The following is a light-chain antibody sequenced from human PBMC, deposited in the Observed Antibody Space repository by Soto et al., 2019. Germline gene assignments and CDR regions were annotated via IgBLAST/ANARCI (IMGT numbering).Light chain of an antibody. CDR2: NAS. CDR1: QSVSTY. V-gene: IGKV3-11*01. Sequence: EIVLTQSPATLSLSPRERATLSCRASQSVSTYLAWYQQKPGQAPRLLIYNASNRATGIPARFSGSGSGTDFTLTISSLEPEDFAVYYCQQRSNWGVTFGGGTKVEIK. CDR3: QQRSNWGVT. J-gene: IGKJ4*01.